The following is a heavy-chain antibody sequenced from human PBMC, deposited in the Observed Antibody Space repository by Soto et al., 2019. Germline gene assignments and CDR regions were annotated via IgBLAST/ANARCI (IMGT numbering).Heavy chain of an antibody. D-gene: IGHD3-10*01. CDR3: ARGYGSGSSRWFDP. CDR1: GRSINSNY. CDR2: IYYSGST. V-gene: IGHV4-59*01. J-gene: IGHJ5*02. Sequence: SDTLSLTCTLSGRSINSNYWSWISQRPGKGLEWIGYIYYSGSTNYHPSLKSRVTISVDTSKNQFSLKLSSVTAADTAVYYCARGYGSGSSRWFDPWGQGTLVTVS.